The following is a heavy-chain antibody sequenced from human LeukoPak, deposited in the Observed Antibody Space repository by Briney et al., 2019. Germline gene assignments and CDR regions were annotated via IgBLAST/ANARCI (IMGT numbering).Heavy chain of an antibody. V-gene: IGHV3-23*01. CDR3: ARGASSWEYTTFDV. J-gene: IGHJ3*01. Sequence: GGSLRLSCAASGFKFTNYAMHWVRQAPGKGLEWVSTIGGSGVTKFYADSVAGRFTISRDNSNNALFLQMNNLRAEDVAIYYCARGASSWEYTTFDVWGQGVIVTVSS. CDR1: GFKFTNYA. CDR2: IGGSGVTK. D-gene: IGHD6-13*01.